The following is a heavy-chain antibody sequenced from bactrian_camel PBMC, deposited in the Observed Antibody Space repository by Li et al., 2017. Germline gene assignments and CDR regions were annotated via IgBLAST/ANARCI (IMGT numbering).Heavy chain of an antibody. J-gene: IGHJ7*01. V-gene: IGHV3S31*01. Sequence: VQLVESGGGLVQPGGSVRLSCAASGFVFSNYAMNWVRQAPGKGLEWVSGITASGGTTYFGDSVKGRVTISRDNDKKSLTLRLNSLITEDTGMYYCVKDSNTGMDFWGGGTQVTVS. CDR2: ITASGGTT. CDR1: GFVFSNYA.